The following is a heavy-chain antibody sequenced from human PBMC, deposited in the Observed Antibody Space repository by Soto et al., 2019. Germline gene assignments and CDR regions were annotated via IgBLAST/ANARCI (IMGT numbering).Heavy chain of an antibody. V-gene: IGHV3-23*01. Sequence: EVQLLESGGGLVQPGGSLRLSCAASGFTFSSYAMSWVRQAPGKGLEWVSAISGSGGSTYYADSVKGRFTISRDNSKNPLYLQMNSLRAEDTAVYYCAKDLVLRYFDWLLRHGMDVWGQGTTVTVSS. J-gene: IGHJ6*02. D-gene: IGHD3-9*01. CDR2: ISGSGGST. CDR3: AKDLVLRYFDWLLRHGMDV. CDR1: GFTFSSYA.